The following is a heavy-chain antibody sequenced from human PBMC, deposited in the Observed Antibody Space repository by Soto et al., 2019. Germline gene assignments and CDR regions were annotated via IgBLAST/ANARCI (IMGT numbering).Heavy chain of an antibody. CDR1: GGSFNRHT. J-gene: IGHJ4*02. Sequence: QVQLVQSGAEVRKPGSSVRVSCKASGGSFNRHTISWVRQAPGQGLEWMGGSIPIFGTANHAQKFQGRVTISADESTSTVYMELSSLRSDDTAIYYCARGWGYDSTDYYYAYWGQGTLVIVSS. CDR2: SIPIFGTA. V-gene: IGHV1-69*01. CDR3: ARGWGYDSTDYYYAY. D-gene: IGHD3-22*01.